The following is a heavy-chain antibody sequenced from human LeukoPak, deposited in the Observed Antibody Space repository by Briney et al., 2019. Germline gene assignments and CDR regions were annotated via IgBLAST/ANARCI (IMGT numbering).Heavy chain of an antibody. CDR1: DDSITMYY. CDR3: ARGRVSSSTWYSTYYYYFYMDV. D-gene: IGHD4-11*01. J-gene: IGHJ6*03. CDR2: VDHTGST. V-gene: IGHV4-59*01. Sequence: SETLSLTCSVSDDSITMYYWTWIRQPPGKGLEWIGYVDHTGSTNFNPSLNGRVSISRDTSKNLFSLRLRSVTAADTAVYFCARGRVSSSTWYSTYYYYFYMDVWGKGTAVTVSS.